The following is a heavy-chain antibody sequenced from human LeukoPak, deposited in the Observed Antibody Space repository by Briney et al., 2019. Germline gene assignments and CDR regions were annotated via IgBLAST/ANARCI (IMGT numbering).Heavy chain of an antibody. CDR1: GDTFSSYY. D-gene: IGHD6-13*01. CDR3: ARVTSSSWYSYFDF. Sequence: ASVKVSCKASGDTFSSYYIHWVRQAPGQGLEWMGDCNSRGGSTDYPQKFRDRLSMTRDTSTSTVHMELSSLRSEDTAVYYCARVTSSSWYSYFDFWGQGTLVIVSS. CDR2: CNSRGGST. V-gene: IGHV1-46*01. J-gene: IGHJ4*02.